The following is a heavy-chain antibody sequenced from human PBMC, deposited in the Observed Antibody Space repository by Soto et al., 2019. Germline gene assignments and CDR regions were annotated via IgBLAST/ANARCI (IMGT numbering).Heavy chain of an antibody. CDR1: GGSINSSNYY. CDR2: IYYSGST. Sequence: PSETLSLTCTVSGGSINSSNYYWGWIRQPPGKGLEWIGSIYYSGSTYYNPSLKSRLTISVDTSKNQFSLKLSSVTAADTAVYYCARLTLEWLLWGQGTLVTVSS. CDR3: ARLTLEWLL. J-gene: IGHJ4*02. D-gene: IGHD3-3*01. V-gene: IGHV4-39*01.